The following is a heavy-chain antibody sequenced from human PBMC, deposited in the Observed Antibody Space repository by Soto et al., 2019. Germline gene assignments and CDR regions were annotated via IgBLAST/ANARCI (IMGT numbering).Heavy chain of an antibody. CDR3: ARLYGFSGFDY. Sequence: SETLSLTCTVSGASIRSYYWSWIRQPPGKGLEWIGYIYYSGSTNYNPSLKSRVTISVDTSKNQFSLKLSSVTAADTAVYYCARLYGFSGFDYWGQGTLVTVSS. V-gene: IGHV4-59*08. CDR2: IYYSGST. D-gene: IGHD6-25*01. CDR1: GASIRSYY. J-gene: IGHJ4*02.